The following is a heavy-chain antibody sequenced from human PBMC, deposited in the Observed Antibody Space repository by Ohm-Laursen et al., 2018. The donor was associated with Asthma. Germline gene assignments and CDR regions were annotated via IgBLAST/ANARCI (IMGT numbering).Heavy chain of an antibody. J-gene: IGHJ4*02. V-gene: IGHV4-31*03. D-gene: IGHD1-1*01. CDR3: ARGPMHDYYFDN. CDR1: GRPITSSAYY. Sequence: TLSLTCTVSGRPITSSAYYWTWIRQHPGKGLEYVGCIYHTGKTYYNPSLQSRLTLSVDTSKNHFSLKLNSVTAADTAVYFCARGPMHDYYFDNWGQGTLVTVSS. CDR2: IYHTGKT.